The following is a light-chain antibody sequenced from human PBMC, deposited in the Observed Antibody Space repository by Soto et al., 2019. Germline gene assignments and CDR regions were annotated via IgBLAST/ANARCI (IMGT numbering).Light chain of an antibody. CDR3: QQYGSSFPIT. CDR2: DAS. Sequence: EIVLTQSPGTLSLSPGERATLSCRASQSVRSSYLAWYQQKFGQAPRLLIYDASNRAPGIPDRFSGSGSGTDFTLTISRLEPKDFAVYYCQQYGSSFPITFGQGTRLEIK. V-gene: IGKV3-20*01. CDR1: QSVRSSY. J-gene: IGKJ5*01.